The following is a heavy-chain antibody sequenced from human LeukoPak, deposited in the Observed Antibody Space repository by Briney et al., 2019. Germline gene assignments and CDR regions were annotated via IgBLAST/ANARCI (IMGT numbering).Heavy chain of an antibody. D-gene: IGHD3-3*01. Sequence: GGSLRLSCAASGFTFSSYNMNWVRQAPGKGLEWVSYISRSSSTKYYADSVKGRFTISRDNAKNSLYLQMNTLRAEDTAVYYCARDGELTIFGVVKGYYYMDVWAKGPRSPSP. CDR1: GFTFSSYN. J-gene: IGHJ6*03. CDR2: ISRSSSTK. V-gene: IGHV3-48*01. CDR3: ARDGELTIFGVVKGYYYMDV.